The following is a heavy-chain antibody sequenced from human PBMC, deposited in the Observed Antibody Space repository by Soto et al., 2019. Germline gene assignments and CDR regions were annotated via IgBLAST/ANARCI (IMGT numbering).Heavy chain of an antibody. CDR3: AREAVPGGIECSILDI. D-gene: IGHD2-2*01. J-gene: IGHJ3*02. CDR1: GFTLSGHW. V-gene: IGHV3-74*01. CDR2: INRDGSSV. Sequence: GGSLRLSCAASGFTLSGHWMHWVRRAPGKGLMWVARINRDGSSVDYADSVKGRFTISRDNARNTLSLQMNSLRDEDTAVYYCAREAVPGGIECSILDIWGLGTMVTVSS.